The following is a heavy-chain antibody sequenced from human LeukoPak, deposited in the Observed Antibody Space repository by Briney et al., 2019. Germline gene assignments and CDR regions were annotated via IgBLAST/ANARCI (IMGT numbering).Heavy chain of an antibody. CDR2: INPNSGGT. CDR3: ARVGWSRMAVAGPHYYGMDV. V-gene: IGHV1-2*02. D-gene: IGHD6-19*01. J-gene: IGHJ6*02. Sequence: GASVKVSCKASGYTFTDYYMHWVRQAPGQGLEWMGWINPNSGGTNYAQKFQGRVTMTRDTSISTAYMELSRLRSDDTAVYYCARVGWSRMAVAGPHYYGMDVWGQGTTVTVSS. CDR1: GYTFTDYY.